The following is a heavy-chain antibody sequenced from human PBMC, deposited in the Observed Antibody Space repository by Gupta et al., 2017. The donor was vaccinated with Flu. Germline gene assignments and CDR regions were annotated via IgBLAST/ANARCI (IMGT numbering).Heavy chain of an antibody. V-gene: IGHV3-23*01. CDR3: AKGAYSSGQNWFDP. D-gene: IGHD6-19*01. Sequence: EVQLLQSGGGLVHPGGSLRLSCAASGFTFSRYAMSWVRQAPGKGLEWDSAISGSGGSTYYADSVKGRFTISRDNSKNTLYLQMNSLGAEDTAVYYCAKGAYSSGQNWFDPWGQGTLVTVSS. J-gene: IGHJ5*02. CDR2: ISGSGGST. CDR1: GFTFSRYA.